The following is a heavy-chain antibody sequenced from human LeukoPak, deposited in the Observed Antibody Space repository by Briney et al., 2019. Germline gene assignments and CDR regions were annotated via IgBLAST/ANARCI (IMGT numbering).Heavy chain of an antibody. V-gene: IGHV4-59*01. J-gene: IGHJ4*02. Sequence: SETLSLTCTVSNVSISNYFCSWIRQPPGKGPEWIGYIYDSGSTEYNPSLKSRVTISADTSKNQFSLNLSSVTAADTAVYYCAGGGTTLTFDYWGQGTLVTVSS. D-gene: IGHD1-1*01. CDR2: IYDSGST. CDR3: AGGGTTLTFDY. CDR1: NVSISNYF.